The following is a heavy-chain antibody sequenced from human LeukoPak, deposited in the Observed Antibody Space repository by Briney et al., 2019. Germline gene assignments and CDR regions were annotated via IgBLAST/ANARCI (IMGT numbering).Heavy chain of an antibody. CDR3: AKVSAAAGGHDFDF. J-gene: IGHJ4*02. CDR2: VDGSSYNT. D-gene: IGHD6-13*01. Sequence: GGSLILSCAASGFTFSSYAMSWVRQAPGKGLELVSAVDGSSYNTYYADSVRGRFTISRDNSENTLYLQTNSLRDDDTAVYYCAKVSAAAGGHDFDFWGQGTLVTVSS. V-gene: IGHV3-23*01. CDR1: GFTFSSYA.